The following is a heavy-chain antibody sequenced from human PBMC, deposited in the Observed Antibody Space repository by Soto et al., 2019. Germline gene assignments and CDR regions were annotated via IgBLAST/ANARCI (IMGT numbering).Heavy chain of an antibody. CDR2: ISGSGGST. CDR3: AKDLSSSSLWDAFDI. CDR1: GFTFSSYA. V-gene: IGHV3-23*01. Sequence: HPGGSLRLSCAASGFTFSSYAMSWVRQAPGKGLEWASAISGSGGSTYYADSVKGRFTISRDNSKNTLYLQMNSLRAEDTAVYYCAKDLSSSSLWDAFDIWGQGTMVTVSS. D-gene: IGHD6-13*01. J-gene: IGHJ3*02.